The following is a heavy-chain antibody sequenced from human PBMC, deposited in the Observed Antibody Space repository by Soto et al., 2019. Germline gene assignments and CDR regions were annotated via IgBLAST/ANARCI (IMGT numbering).Heavy chain of an antibody. CDR2: SPPIFGTS. Sequence: QVQLVQSGAEVKKPGSSVKVSCKASGGTFSTYSISWVRQAPGQGLEWMGGSPPIFGTSKYAQNFQGRVMFTADESTITAYIELSRLRSDDTGFYCRARGCRYPNESYDRGMYFRG. CDR3: ARGCRYPNESYDRGMYF. CDR1: GGTFSTYS. V-gene: IGHV1-69*01. J-gene: IGHJ6*04. D-gene: IGHD5-12*01.